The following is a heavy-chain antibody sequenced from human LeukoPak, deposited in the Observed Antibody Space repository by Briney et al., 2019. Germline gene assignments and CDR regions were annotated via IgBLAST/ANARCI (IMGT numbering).Heavy chain of an antibody. CDR1: GYTFIGYY. Sequence: ASVNVSCKASGYTFIGYYMHWVRQAPGQGLEWMGWINPNSGGTNYAQKFQGRVTMTRDKSLRTAYMELSRLRSDDTAVYYWARDRRYYYESSGYIDYWGQGTLVTVSS. CDR2: INPNSGGT. J-gene: IGHJ4*02. V-gene: IGHV1-2*02. D-gene: IGHD3-22*01. CDR3: ARDRRYYYESSGYIDY.